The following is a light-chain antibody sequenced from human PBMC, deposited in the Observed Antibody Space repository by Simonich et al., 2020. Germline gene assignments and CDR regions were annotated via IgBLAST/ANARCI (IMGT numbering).Light chain of an antibody. CDR3: HVWDSSSDHVV. Sequence: SYVLTQPPSVSVAPGKTSRITCGGNNIGSKSVHWYQQKPGQAPVLVVYVDSDRPSGIPERFSGSNSGNTATLTISRVEAGDEADYYCHVWDSSSDHVVFGGGTKLTVL. V-gene: IGLV3-21*03. CDR2: VDS. J-gene: IGLJ2*01. CDR1: NIGSKS.